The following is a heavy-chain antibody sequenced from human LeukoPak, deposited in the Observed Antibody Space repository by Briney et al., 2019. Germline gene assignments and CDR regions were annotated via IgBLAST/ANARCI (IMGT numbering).Heavy chain of an antibody. CDR1: GGTFSSYA. D-gene: IGHD3-22*01. CDR2: IIPILGIA. Sequence: GASVKVSCKASGGTFSSYAISWVRQAPGQGLEWMGRIIPILGIANYAQKFQGRVTITADKPTSTAYMELSSLRSEDTAVHYCARGDDSSGYYPTGIGYWGQGTLVTVSS. V-gene: IGHV1-69*04. CDR3: ARGDDSSGYYPTGIGY. J-gene: IGHJ4*02.